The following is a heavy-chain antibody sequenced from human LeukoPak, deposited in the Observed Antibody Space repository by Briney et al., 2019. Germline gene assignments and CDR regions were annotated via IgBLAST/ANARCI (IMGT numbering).Heavy chain of an antibody. J-gene: IGHJ4*02. D-gene: IGHD3-9*01. CDR2: IIPILGIA. Sequence: SVKVSCKASGGTFSSYAISWVRQAPGQGLEWMGRIIPILGIANYAQKFQGRVTITADKSTSTAYMELSSLRSEDTAVYYCARGGRYFGPYWDYWGQGTLVTVSS. CDR1: GGTFSSYA. CDR3: ARGGRYFGPYWDY. V-gene: IGHV1-69*04.